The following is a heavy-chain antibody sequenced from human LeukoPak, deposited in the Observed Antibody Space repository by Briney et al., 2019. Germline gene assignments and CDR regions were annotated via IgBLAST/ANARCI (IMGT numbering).Heavy chain of an antibody. CDR3: ARARPLLWFGELDY. V-gene: IGHV4-31*03. CDR2: IYYSGST. CDR1: GGSISSGGYY. J-gene: IGHJ4*02. D-gene: IGHD3-10*01. Sequence: SETLSLTCTVSGGSISSGGYYWSWIRQHPGKGLEWIGYIYYSGSTYYNPSLKSRVTMSVDTSKNQFSLKLSSVTAADTAVYYCARARPLLWFGELDYWGQGTLVTVSS.